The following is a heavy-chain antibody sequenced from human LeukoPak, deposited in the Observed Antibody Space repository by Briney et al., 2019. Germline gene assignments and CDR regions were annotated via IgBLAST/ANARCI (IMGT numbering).Heavy chain of an antibody. V-gene: IGHV1-2*02. J-gene: IGHJ5*01. Sequence: ASVKVSCKASGGTFSNYAISWVRQAPGQGLEWMGWISPNSGVTNYAQKFQGRVTMTRDTSVSTAYMELTSLTSDDTAVYYCARWGGVQFDSWGQGTLVTVSS. CDR3: ARWGGVQFDS. D-gene: IGHD2-8*01. CDR2: ISPNSGVT. CDR1: GGTFSNYA.